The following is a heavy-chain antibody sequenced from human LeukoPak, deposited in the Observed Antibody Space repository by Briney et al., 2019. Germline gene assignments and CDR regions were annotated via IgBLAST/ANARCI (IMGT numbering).Heavy chain of an antibody. Sequence: GSLRLSCAASGFTFSSYAMTWVRQAPGKGLEWVSVVSGSGGSTYYADSVKGRFTISRDNSKNTLYLQMNSLRAEDTAVYYCAKRYYGSGNYLGSFDYWGQGTLVTVSP. J-gene: IGHJ4*02. CDR3: AKRYYGSGNYLGSFDY. CDR1: GFTFSSYA. D-gene: IGHD3-10*01. CDR2: VSGSGGST. V-gene: IGHV3-23*01.